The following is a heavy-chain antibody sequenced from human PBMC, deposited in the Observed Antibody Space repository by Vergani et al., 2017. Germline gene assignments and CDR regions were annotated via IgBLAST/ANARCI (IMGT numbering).Heavy chain of an antibody. V-gene: IGHV4-39*01. CDR2: IYYSGST. J-gene: IGHJ5*02. CDR3: ARHSTVEGLLKLGWIDP. CDR1: GASIRSSNYY. D-gene: IGHD3-16*01. Sequence: QLQLQESGPGLVKPSATLSLTCSVSGASIRSSNYYWGWIRQPPGKGLEWIACIYYSGSTYYNPSLKSRVTISVDTSKNQFSLKLSSVTAADTAVYFCARHSTVEGLLKLGWIDPWGQGILVTVSS.